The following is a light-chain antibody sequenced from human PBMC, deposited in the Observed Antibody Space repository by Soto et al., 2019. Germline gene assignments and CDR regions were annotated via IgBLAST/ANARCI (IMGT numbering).Light chain of an antibody. CDR1: QSVSSN. Sequence: EIVMTQSPATLSVSPGERGTLSCRASQSVSSNLAWYQQKPGQAPRLLIYDASTRATGIPARFSGSGSGTEFTLTISSLRSEDFAVYYCQQYNNWPYTFGGGTKVEIK. CDR3: QQYNNWPYT. CDR2: DAS. V-gene: IGKV3-15*01. J-gene: IGKJ4*01.